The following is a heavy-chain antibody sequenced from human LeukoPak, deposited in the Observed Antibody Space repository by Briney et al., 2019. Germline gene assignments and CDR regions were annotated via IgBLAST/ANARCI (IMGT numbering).Heavy chain of an antibody. D-gene: IGHD3-22*01. CDR2: INPNSGGT. CDR1: GYTFTGYY. V-gene: IGHV1-2*02. CDR3: AREWVAYYYDSSGYFDY. Sequence: ASVKVSCKASGYTFTGYYMHWVRQAPGQGLEWMGWINPNSGGTNYAQKFQGRVTMTRDTSISTAYMELSRLRSDDTAVYYYAREWVAYYYDSSGYFDYWGQGTLVTVSS. J-gene: IGHJ4*02.